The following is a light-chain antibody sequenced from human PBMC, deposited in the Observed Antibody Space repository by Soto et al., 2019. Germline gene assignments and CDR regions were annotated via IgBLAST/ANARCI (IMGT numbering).Light chain of an antibody. CDR3: QSFDSSLSGYV. J-gene: IGLJ1*01. Sequence: QSVLTQPPSVSGAPGQRVTISCTGSSSNIGKGYDVHWYQQLPGTAPKLLIYGNNNRPSGVPDRFSGSKSGTSASMAITGLKAEDEADYYCQSFDSSLSGYVFGTGTKLTVL. CDR1: SSNIGKGYD. CDR2: GNN. V-gene: IGLV1-40*01.